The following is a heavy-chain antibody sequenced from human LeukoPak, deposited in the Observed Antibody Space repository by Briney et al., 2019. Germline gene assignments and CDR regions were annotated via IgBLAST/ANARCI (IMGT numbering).Heavy chain of an antibody. CDR2: INSDGSST. D-gene: IGHD3-10*01. CDR1: GFTFSSYW. V-gene: IGHV3-74*01. J-gene: IGHJ6*03. CDR3: ARVWFGEVSDYMDV. Sequence: GGSLRLSCAASGFTFSSYWMHWVRQAPGKGLVWVSRINSDGSSTSYADSVKGRFTISRDNAKNTLYLQMNSLRAEDTALYHCARVWFGEVSDYMDVWGKGTTVTISS.